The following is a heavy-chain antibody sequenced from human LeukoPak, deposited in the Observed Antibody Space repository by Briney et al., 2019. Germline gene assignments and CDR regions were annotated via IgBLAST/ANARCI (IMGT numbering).Heavy chain of an antibody. V-gene: IGHV3-30*02. D-gene: IGHD4-11*01. CDR2: TQFDGNKK. CDR3: ANLATVTYNPFDY. J-gene: IGHJ4*02. CDR1: GFSFSNYG. Sequence: GGSLRLSCAASGFSFSNYGMHWVRQAPGKGLEWVAFTQFDGNKKYYADSVKGRFTISRDNSKNTLYLQMNSLRVDDTAVYYCANLATVTYNPFDYWGQGTLVTVSS.